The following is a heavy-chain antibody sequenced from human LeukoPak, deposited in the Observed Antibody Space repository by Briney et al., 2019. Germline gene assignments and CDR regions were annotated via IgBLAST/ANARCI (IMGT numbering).Heavy chain of an antibody. D-gene: IGHD5-12*01. Sequence: PGRSLRLSCAASGFTFSSYGMHWVRQAPGKGLEWVAVISYDGSNKYYADSVKGRFTISRDNSKNTLYLQMNSLRAEDTAVYYCARKYSGFPFDYWGQGTLVTVSS. J-gene: IGHJ4*02. CDR2: ISYDGSNK. V-gene: IGHV3-30*03. CDR1: GFTFSSYG. CDR3: ARKYSGFPFDY.